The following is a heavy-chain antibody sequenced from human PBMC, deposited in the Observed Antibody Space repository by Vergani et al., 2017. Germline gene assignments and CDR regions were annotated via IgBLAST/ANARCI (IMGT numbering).Heavy chain of an antibody. CDR1: GGSISSGDYY. Sequence: QVQLQESGPGLVKPSQTLSLTCTVSGGSISSGDYYWSWIRQPPGKGLEWIGYIYYSGSTYYNPSLKSRVTISVDTSKNQFSLKLSSVTAADTAVYYCARDHYYEFWSGYPPPGYYYGMDVWGQGTTVTVSS. CDR3: ARDHYYEFWSGYPPPGYYYGMDV. V-gene: IGHV4-30-4*08. J-gene: IGHJ6*02. D-gene: IGHD3-3*01. CDR2: IYYSGST.